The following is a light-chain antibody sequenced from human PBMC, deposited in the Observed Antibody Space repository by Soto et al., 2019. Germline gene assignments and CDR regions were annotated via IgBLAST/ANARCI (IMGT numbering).Light chain of an antibody. Sequence: VLTQSPATLSLSPGETATLSCRASQNIHTSLAWYQQKPGQAPRLVVYDSTLRANGVPDRFGGSRSGTEFTLTINNLEPEDFAVYYCQQRNVWPPITFGQGTRLE. CDR1: QNIHTS. J-gene: IGKJ5*01. CDR3: QQRNVWPPIT. CDR2: DST. V-gene: IGKV3-11*01.